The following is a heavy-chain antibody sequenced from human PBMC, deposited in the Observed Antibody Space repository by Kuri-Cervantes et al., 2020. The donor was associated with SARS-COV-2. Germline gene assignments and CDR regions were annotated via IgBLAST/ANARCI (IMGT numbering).Heavy chain of an antibody. CDR1: GYTFTDYY. J-gene: IGHJ4*02. Sequence: ASVKVSCKASGYTFTDYYMHWVRQAPGQGPEWMGWINPNGGTNSAQKFQGRVTMTRDTSTSTVHMELSRLRFDDTAVFYCARNRRTGGYSFGFDLWGQGTLVTGYS. CDR3: ARNRRTGGYSFGFDL. CDR2: INPNGGT. V-gene: IGHV1-2*02. D-gene: IGHD5-18*01.